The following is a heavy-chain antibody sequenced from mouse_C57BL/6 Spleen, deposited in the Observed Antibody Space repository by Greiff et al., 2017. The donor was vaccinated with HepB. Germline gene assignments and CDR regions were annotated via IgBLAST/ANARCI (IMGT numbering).Heavy chain of an antibody. CDR1: GYTFTSYW. D-gene: IGHD2-5*01. CDR2: IYPGNSDT. Sequence: EVQLQQSGTVLARPGASVKMSCKTSGYTFTSYWMHWVKQRPGQGLEWIGAIYPGNSDTSYNQKFKGKAKLTAVTSASTAYMELSSLTNEDSAVYYCTRREFYSNGAYWGQGTLVTVSA. CDR3: TRREFYSNGAY. V-gene: IGHV1-5*01. J-gene: IGHJ3*01.